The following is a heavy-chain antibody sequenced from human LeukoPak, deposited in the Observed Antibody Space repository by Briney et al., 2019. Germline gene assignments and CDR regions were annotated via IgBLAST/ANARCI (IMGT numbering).Heavy chain of an antibody. Sequence: GGSLRLSCAASGFSFSYYSMHWVRQAPGKGLEWVSSITSGSNYMYYADSVKGRFTISRDNAKNSLYLQMNSLRAEDTAVYYCARDHCTNGVCYAPRGMDVWGKGTTVTVSS. D-gene: IGHD2-8*01. CDR3: ARDHCTNGVCYAPRGMDV. V-gene: IGHV3-21*01. CDR2: ITSGSNYM. J-gene: IGHJ6*03. CDR1: GFSFSYYS.